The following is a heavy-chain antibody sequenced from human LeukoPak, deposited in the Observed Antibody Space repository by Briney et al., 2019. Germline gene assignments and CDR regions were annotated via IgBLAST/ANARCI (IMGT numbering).Heavy chain of an antibody. CDR1: GFTFSSYA. J-gene: IGHJ4*02. CDR2: ISGSGGST. D-gene: IGHD3-22*01. Sequence: GGSLRLSCAASGFTFSSYAMSWVRQAPGKGLEWVSAISGSGGSTYYADSVKGWFTISRDNSKNTLYLQMNSLRAEDTAVYYCAKDQDYYDSSGYSVWGQGTLVTVSS. CDR3: AKDQDYYDSSGYSV. V-gene: IGHV3-23*01.